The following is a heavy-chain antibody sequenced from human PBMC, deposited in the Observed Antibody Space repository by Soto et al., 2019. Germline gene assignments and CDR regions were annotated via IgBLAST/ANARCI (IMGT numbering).Heavy chain of an antibody. CDR2: INHSGST. Sequence: QVQLQQWRAGLLKPSETLSLTCAVYGGSFSGHYWSWIRQPPGKGLEWIGQINHSGSTNYNPSLQSRVTISVGTFNNQFSLARGSVTAADTAVYYYARGVQYTSVRAKDYYYYYGMDVWGQETTVTVCS. D-gene: IGHD6-19*01. CDR1: GGSFSGHY. J-gene: IGHJ6*02. CDR3: ARGVQYTSVRAKDYYYYYGMDV. V-gene: IGHV4-34*01.